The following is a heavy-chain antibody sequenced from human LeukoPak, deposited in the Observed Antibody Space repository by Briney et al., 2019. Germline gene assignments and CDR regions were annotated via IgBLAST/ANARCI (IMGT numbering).Heavy chain of an antibody. CDR1: GGSISSYY. J-gene: IGHJ4*02. D-gene: IGHD1-26*01. CDR2: IYYSGST. Sequence: PSETLSLTCTVSGGSISSYYWSWIRQPPGKGLEWIGYIYYSGSTNYNPSLKSRVTISVDTSKNQFSLKLSSVTAADTAVYYCARDQDGATFLDYWGQGALVTVSS. CDR3: ARDQDGATFLDY. V-gene: IGHV4-59*01.